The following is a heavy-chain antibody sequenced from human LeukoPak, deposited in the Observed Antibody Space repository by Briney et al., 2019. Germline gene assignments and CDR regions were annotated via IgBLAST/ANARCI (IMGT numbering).Heavy chain of an antibody. D-gene: IGHD3-22*01. CDR2: TDTSGNYI. CDR3: AREGGDSSGYYGAFDI. CDR1: GFTFSNYG. V-gene: IGHV3-21*01. J-gene: IGHJ3*02. Sequence: GGSLRLSCAASGFTFSNYGMNWVRQAPGKGLEWVSFTDTSGNYIYYGDSVKDRFTISRDNAKNTLYLQMGSLRAEDMAVYYCAREGGDSSGYYGAFDIWGQGTMVTVSS.